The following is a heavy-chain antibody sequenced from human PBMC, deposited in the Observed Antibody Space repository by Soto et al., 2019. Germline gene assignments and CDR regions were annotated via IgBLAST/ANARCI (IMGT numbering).Heavy chain of an antibody. CDR3: AVGGGGTRY. J-gene: IGHJ4*02. CDR1: GYTFSSFA. V-gene: IGHV1-3*01. CDR2: INPGDGYT. Sequence: QVQLVQSGAEVKKPGASVKVSCKASGYTFSSFAIHWVRQAPGQGLEWMAWINPGDGYTRLLQKFQGRVTITRDTSATTAFMALNSLTSDDTAVYYCAVGGGGTRYWGQGTLVTVSS. D-gene: IGHD2-15*01.